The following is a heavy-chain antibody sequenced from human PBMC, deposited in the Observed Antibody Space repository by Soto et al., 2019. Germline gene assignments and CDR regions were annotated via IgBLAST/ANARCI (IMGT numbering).Heavy chain of an antibody. V-gene: IGHV3-30*18. Sequence: QVQLVESGGGVVQPGRSLRLSCAASGFTFSGYGFHWVRQAPGKGLEWVAVISYDGSNKYYADSVKGRFTISRDNSKNTLYLQMNSLRAEDTAVYYCAKDRGYCSSTSCYTPMYYYYYGMDVWGQGTTVTVSS. J-gene: IGHJ6*02. D-gene: IGHD2-2*02. CDR2: ISYDGSNK. CDR1: GFTFSGYG. CDR3: AKDRGYCSSTSCYTPMYYYYYGMDV.